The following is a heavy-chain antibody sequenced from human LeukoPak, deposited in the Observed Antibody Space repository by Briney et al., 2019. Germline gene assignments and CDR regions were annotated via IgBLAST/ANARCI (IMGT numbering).Heavy chain of an antibody. CDR1: GYSFTSYW. J-gene: IGHJ4*02. Sequence: GESLKISCKGFGYSFTSYWIGWVRPIPGKGLEWMGIIYPRDSDTRYSPSFEGQVTISADKSISTAYLQWSSLKASDTAMYYCAKIDYGDYGFDYWGQGTLVTVSS. V-gene: IGHV5-51*01. CDR3: AKIDYGDYGFDY. D-gene: IGHD4-17*01. CDR2: IYPRDSDT.